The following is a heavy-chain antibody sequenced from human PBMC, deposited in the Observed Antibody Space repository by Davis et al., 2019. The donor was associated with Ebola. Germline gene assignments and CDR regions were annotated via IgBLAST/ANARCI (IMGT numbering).Heavy chain of an antibody. D-gene: IGHD2-8*02. CDR2: VRNDGSNK. J-gene: IGHJ3*02. V-gene: IGHV3-30*02. CDR1: GFTFSYFD. Sequence: GESLKISCAASGFTFSYFDMHWVRQAPGKGLEWVAFVRNDGSNKNYADSVKGRFTISRDNSKNTLDLQMNSLRPEDTAVYYCVKTRSNWWNDALEIWGRGTMVIVSS. CDR3: VKTRSNWWNDALEI.